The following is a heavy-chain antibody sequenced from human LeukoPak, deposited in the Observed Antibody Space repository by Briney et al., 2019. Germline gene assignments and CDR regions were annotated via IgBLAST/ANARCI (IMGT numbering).Heavy chain of an antibody. D-gene: IGHD7-27*01. Sequence: PGGSLRLSCAASGFTFSPYIMNWVRQAPGKGLEWISYIHSSSGTVYYADSVKGRFTISRDNAKNSLYLQMNSLRDEDTAVYYCARDRLGAGSFDIWGQGTMVTVSS. CDR2: IHSSSGTV. CDR3: ARDRLGAGSFDI. V-gene: IGHV3-48*02. J-gene: IGHJ3*02. CDR1: GFTFSPYI.